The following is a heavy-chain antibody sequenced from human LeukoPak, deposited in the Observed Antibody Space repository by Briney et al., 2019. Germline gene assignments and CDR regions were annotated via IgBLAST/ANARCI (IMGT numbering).Heavy chain of an antibody. V-gene: IGHV4-34*01. CDR3: ARGRHSSPGAFDI. J-gene: IGHJ3*02. Sequence: PSETLSLTCAVYGGSFSGYYWSWIRQPPGKGLEWIGEINHSGSTNYNPSLKSRVTISVDTSKNQFSLKLSSVTAADTAVYYCARGRHSSPGAFDIWGQGTMVTVSS. CDR2: INHSGST. D-gene: IGHD6-13*01. CDR1: GGSFSGYY.